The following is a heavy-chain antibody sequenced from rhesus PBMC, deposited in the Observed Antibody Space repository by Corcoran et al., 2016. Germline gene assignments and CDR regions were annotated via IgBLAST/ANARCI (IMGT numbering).Heavy chain of an antibody. Sequence: QVQLQESGPGLVQPSETLSLTCAVSGGSISDDYSWSWIRQPPGKGLEWIGYIYGSGGNTDYNPSLKSRVTISTDTSKNQFSLKLSSVTAADTAVYYCARGYSSWSGFDYWGQGVLVTVSS. CDR3: ARGYSSWSGFDY. V-gene: IGHV4-106*01. CDR2: IYGSGGNT. CDR1: GGSISDDYS. D-gene: IGHD6-13*01. J-gene: IGHJ4*01.